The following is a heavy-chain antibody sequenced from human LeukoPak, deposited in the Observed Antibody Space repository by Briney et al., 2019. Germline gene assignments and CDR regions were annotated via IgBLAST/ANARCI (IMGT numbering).Heavy chain of an antibody. CDR1: GYSFTSYW. J-gene: IGHJ3*02. V-gene: IGHV5-51*01. CDR2: IYPGDSDT. CDR3: ARHGAVYDSSGTPNAFDI. Sequence: HGESLKISCKGSGYSFTSYWIGWVRQMPGKGLEWMGIIYPGDSDTRYSPSFQGQVTISADKSISTAYLQWSSLKASVTAMYYCARHGAVYDSSGTPNAFDIWGQGTMVTVSS. D-gene: IGHD3-22*01.